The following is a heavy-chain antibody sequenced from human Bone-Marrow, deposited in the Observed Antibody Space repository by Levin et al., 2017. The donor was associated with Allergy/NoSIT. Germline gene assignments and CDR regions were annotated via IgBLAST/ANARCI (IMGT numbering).Heavy chain of an antibody. CDR2: INPKSGGT. D-gene: IGHD3-10*01. J-gene: IGHJ4*02. CDR1: LTAYY. Sequence: LTAYYIHWVRQAPGQGLEWMGWINPKSGGTKYAQKFQGRVTMTRDTSISTVYMEVSRLKSDDTAVYYCARDQAIYGSGSPAYWGQGTLVPVSA. CDR3: ARDQAIYGSGSPAY. V-gene: IGHV1-2*02.